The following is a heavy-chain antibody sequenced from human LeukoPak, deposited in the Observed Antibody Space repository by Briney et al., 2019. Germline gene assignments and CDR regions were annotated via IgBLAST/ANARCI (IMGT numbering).Heavy chain of an antibody. D-gene: IGHD4/OR15-4a*01. CDR3: AREGRMSMGIEY. Sequence: PSETLSLTCAVYGGSLSGYYWSWIRQSPGKGLEWIGEINHGGGTNYNPSLKSRVTMSVDTSKNHFSLKLSSVTAADTAVYFCAREGRMSMGIEYWGQGTLVTVSS. V-gene: IGHV4-34*01. J-gene: IGHJ4*02. CDR1: GGSLSGYY. CDR2: INHGGGT.